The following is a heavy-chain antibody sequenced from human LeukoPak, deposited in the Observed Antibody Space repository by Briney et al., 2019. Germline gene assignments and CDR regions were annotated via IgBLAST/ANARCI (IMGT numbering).Heavy chain of an antibody. CDR1: GGSISSYY. J-gene: IGHJ4*02. Sequence: SETLSLTCTVSGGSISSYYWSWIRQPPGKGLEWIGYIYYSGSTNYNPPLKSRVTISVDTSKNQFSLKLSSVTAADTAVYYCARALYSSGLNYWGQGTLVTVSS. V-gene: IGHV4-59*01. CDR2: IYYSGST. CDR3: ARALYSSGLNY. D-gene: IGHD6-19*01.